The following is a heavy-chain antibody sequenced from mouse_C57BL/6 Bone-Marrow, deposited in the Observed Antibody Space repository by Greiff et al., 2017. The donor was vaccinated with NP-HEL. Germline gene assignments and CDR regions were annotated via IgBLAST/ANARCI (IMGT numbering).Heavy chain of an antibody. J-gene: IGHJ2*01. D-gene: IGHD2-13*01. CDR3: AREGGTTYYFDY. Sequence: VHVKQSGGGLVKPGGSLKLSCAAFGFTFSSYAMSWVRQTPEKRLEWVATISDGGSYTYYPDNVKGRFTISRDNAKNNLYLQMSHLKSEDTAMYYCAREGGTTYYFDYWGQGTTLTVSS. V-gene: IGHV5-4*01. CDR2: ISDGGSYT. CDR1: GFTFSSYA.